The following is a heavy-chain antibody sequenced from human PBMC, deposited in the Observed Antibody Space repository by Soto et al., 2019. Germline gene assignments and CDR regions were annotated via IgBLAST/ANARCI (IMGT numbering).Heavy chain of an antibody. V-gene: IGHV3-11*05. J-gene: IGHJ5*02. CDR1: GFTFSDYY. D-gene: IGHD6-13*01. CDR3: ARGWTAAGPFDP. CDR2: ISSSSSYT. Sequence: GSLRLSCAASGFTFSDYYMSWIRQAPGKGLEWVSYISSSSSYTNYADSVKGRFTISRDNAKNSLYLQMNSLRAEDTAVYYCARGWTAAGPFDPWGQGTLVTVSS.